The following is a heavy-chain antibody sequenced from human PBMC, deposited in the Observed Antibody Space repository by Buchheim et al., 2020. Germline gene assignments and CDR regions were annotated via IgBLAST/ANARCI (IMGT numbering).Heavy chain of an antibody. V-gene: IGHV4-59*08. CDR1: GGSISSYY. CDR2: NYYNGST. CDR3: ARLTYSNWFDP. J-gene: IGHJ5*02. D-gene: IGHD2-21*01. Sequence: QVQLQESGPGLVKPSETLSLTCTVSGGSISSYYWSWIRQPPGKGLEWIWYNYYNGSTNYKPSPQSRVTISVDTSQNPFSLKVSSVTAADTAVYYCARLTYSNWFDPWGQGTL.